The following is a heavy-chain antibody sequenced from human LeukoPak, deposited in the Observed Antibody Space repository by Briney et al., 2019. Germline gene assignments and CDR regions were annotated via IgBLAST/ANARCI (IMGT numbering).Heavy chain of an antibody. CDR1: GYTFSYFH. CDR3: AREDVDLDY. Sequence: ASVKVSCKASGYTFSYFHMHWVRQAPGQGLDWMGWINPNSGGTHYAQKFQGRVTMTRDSSSTTAYMELSRLRSDDTAVYYCAREDVDLDYWGQGTLVTVSS. V-gene: IGHV1-2*02. CDR2: INPNSGGT. J-gene: IGHJ4*02. D-gene: IGHD2-15*01.